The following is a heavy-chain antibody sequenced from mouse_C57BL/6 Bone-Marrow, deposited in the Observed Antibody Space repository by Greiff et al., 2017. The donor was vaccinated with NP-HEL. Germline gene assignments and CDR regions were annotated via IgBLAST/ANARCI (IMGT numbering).Heavy chain of an antibody. V-gene: IGHV10-3*01. Sequence: EVQLVESGGGLVQPKGSLKLSCAASGFTFNTYAMHWVRQAPGKGLEWVARIRSKSSNYATYYADSVKDRFTISRDDSQSMLYLQMNNLKTEDTALYYCVRERGLPHYFDYWGQGTTLTVSS. D-gene: IGHD2-2*01. CDR2: IRSKSSNYAT. J-gene: IGHJ2*01. CDR1: GFTFNTYA. CDR3: VRERGLPHYFDY.